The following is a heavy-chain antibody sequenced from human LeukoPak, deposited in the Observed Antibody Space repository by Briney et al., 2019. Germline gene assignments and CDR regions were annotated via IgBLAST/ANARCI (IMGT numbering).Heavy chain of an antibody. CDR2: ISWNSGSI. V-gene: IGHV3-9*01. D-gene: IGHD3-10*01. Sequence: GRSLRLSCAASGFTFDDYAMHWVRQAPGKGLEWVSGISWNSGSIGYADSVKGRFTISRDNAKNSLYLQMNSLRAEDTALYYCAKVGSGNWGQGTLVTVSS. CDR3: AKVGSGN. CDR1: GFTFDDYA. J-gene: IGHJ4*02.